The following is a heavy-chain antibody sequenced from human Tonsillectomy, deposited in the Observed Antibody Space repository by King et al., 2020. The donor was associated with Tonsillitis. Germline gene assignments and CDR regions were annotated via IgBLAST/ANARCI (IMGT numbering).Heavy chain of an antibody. V-gene: IGHV3-48*02. CDR1: GFTFSSYS. CDR3: ARDRGVSVWPLFDY. D-gene: IGHD2-8*01. CDR2: IRSSSYTI. J-gene: IGHJ4*02. Sequence: VQLVESGGGLVQPGGSLRLSCAASGFTFSSYSMNWVRQAPGKGLEWVSYIRSSSYTIYYADSVKGRFTISRDNAKNSLYLQMNSLRDDDTAVYYCARDRGVSVWPLFDYCGQGTLVTVSS.